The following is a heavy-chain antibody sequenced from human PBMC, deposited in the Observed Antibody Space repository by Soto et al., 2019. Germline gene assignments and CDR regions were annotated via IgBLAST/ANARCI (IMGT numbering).Heavy chain of an antibody. J-gene: IGHJ4*02. CDR2: ISYDGSNK. CDR1: GFTFSSYG. V-gene: IGHV3-30*18. D-gene: IGHD6-6*01. Sequence: GGSLRLSCAASGFTFSSYGMHWVRQAPGKGLEWVAVISYDGSNKYYADSVKGRFTISRDNSKNTLYLQMNSLRAEDTAVYYCAKDLWFYISSSSVVDYWGQGTLVTVSS. CDR3: AKDLWFYISSSSVVDY.